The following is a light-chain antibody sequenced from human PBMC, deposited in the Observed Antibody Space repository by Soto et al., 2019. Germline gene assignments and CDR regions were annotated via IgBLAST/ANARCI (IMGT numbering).Light chain of an antibody. CDR3: QQLRMYPST. CDR1: QDIGSW. CDR2: AAS. V-gene: IGKV1-12*01. J-gene: IGKJ4*01. Sequence: DIQMTQSPSSVSASVGDRVTITCRASQDIGSWFAWYQQKPGKVPKLLIYAASTLYGGVPSRFSGSGSGTDFALTITSLQAEDFATYYCQQLRMYPSTFGGGTKVDIK.